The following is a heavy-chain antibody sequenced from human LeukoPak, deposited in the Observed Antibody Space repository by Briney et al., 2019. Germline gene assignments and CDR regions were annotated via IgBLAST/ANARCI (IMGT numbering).Heavy chain of an antibody. CDR1: GGTFSSYA. J-gene: IGHJ4*02. D-gene: IGHD6-13*01. V-gene: IGHV1-69*06. CDR3: ARDRGGSIAAAGTFDY. CDR2: IIPIFGTA. Sequence: SVKVSCKASGGTFSSYAISWVRQAPGQGLEWMGGIIPIFGTANYAQEFQGRVTITADKSTSTAYMELSSLRSEDTAVYYCARDRGGSIAAAGTFDYWGQGTLVTVSS.